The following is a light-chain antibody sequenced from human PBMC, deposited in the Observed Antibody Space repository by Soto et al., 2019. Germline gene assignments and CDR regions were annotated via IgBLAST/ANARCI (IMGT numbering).Light chain of an antibody. V-gene: IGLV1-47*01. CDR3: AAWDDSLSGVV. CDR1: SSNIGSNY. Sequence: QLVLTQAPSAPGTPGQRVTISCSGSSSNIGSNYVQWYQQLPGTAPKVLIYRNNQRPSGVPDRFSGSKSGTSASLAISGLRSEDEADYYCAAWDDSLSGVVFGGGTKVTVL. J-gene: IGLJ2*01. CDR2: RNN.